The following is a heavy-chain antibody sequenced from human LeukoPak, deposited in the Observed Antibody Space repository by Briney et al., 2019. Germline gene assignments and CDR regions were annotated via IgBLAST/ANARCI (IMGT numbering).Heavy chain of an antibody. CDR1: RYTFSNYD. V-gene: IGHV1-8*01. J-gene: IGHJ4*02. Sequence: GASVKVSCKASRYTFSNYDINWVRQATGQGLEWMGWMNPNSGNTGYAQKFQGRVTMTRNTSISTAYMELTSLRSEDTAVYYCAGGAANWGLDYWGQGTLVTVSS. CDR2: MNPNSGNT. CDR3: AGGAANWGLDY. D-gene: IGHD7-27*01.